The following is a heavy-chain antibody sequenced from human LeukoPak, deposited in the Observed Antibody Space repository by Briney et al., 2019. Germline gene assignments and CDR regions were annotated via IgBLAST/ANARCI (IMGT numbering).Heavy chain of an antibody. Sequence: GGSLRLSCAASGFSFSSYSMNWVRQAPGKGLECVSYISSSSSTIYYADSVKGRFAISRDNAKNSLYLQMNSLRAEDTAVYYCARDLSFDYGSGPPWGQGTLVTVSS. V-gene: IGHV3-48*01. CDR2: ISSSSSTI. CDR1: GFSFSSYS. J-gene: IGHJ5*02. D-gene: IGHD3-10*01. CDR3: ARDLSFDYGSGPP.